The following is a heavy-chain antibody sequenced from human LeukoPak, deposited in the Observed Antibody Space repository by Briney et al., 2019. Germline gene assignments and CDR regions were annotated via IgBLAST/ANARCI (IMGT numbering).Heavy chain of an antibody. CDR2: INSDGSST. CDR3: AKGLLSGSYYYFDY. V-gene: IGHV3-74*01. CDR1: GFTFRSYG. J-gene: IGHJ4*02. Sequence: GGSLRLSCAASGFTFRSYGMHWVRQAPGKGLVWVSRINSDGSSTSYADSVKGRFTISRDNSKNTLYLQMNSLRAEDTAVYYCAKGLLSGSYYYFDYWGQGTLVSVSS. D-gene: IGHD1-26*01.